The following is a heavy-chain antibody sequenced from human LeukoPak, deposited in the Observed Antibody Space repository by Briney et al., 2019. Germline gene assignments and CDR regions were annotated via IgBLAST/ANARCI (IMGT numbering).Heavy chain of an antibody. V-gene: IGHV4-59*08. Sequence: PSETLSLTCTVSGGSISSYYWSWIRQPPGKGLEWIGYIYYSGSTNYNPSLKSRVTISVDTSKNQFSLKLSSVTAADTAVYYCARHSLARPRGYYFDYWGQGTLVTVSS. CDR2: IYYSGST. CDR1: GGSISSYY. J-gene: IGHJ4*02. CDR3: ARHSLARPRGYYFDY. D-gene: IGHD6-6*01.